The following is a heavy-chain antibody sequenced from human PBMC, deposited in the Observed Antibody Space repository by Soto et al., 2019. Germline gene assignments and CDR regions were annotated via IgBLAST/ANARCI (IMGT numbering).Heavy chain of an antibody. V-gene: IGHV4-59*01. CDR3: ARDRGYDILTGYYDAFDI. CDR1: GGSISSYY. D-gene: IGHD3-9*01. J-gene: IGHJ3*02. CDR2: IYYSGST. Sequence: SETLSLTCTVFGGSISSYYWSWIRQPPGKGLEWIGYIYYSGSTNYNPSLKSRVTISVDTSKNQFSLKLSSVTAADTAVYYCARDRGYDILTGYYDAFDIWGQGTMVTVSS.